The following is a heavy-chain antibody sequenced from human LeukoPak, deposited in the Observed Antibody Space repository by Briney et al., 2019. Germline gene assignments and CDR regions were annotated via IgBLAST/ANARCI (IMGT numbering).Heavy chain of an antibody. V-gene: IGHV4-61*08. D-gene: IGHD3-22*01. CDR1: GGSISSGGYS. CDR3: ARETYYSESSDYFALYYFDY. J-gene: IGHJ4*02. CDR2: IYYSGST. Sequence: SQTLSLTCAVSGGSISSGGYSWSWIRQPPGKGLEWIGFIYYSGSTNYNPSLKSRVTISVDTSKNQFSLKLSSVTAADTALYYCARETYYSESSDYFALYYFDYWGQGTLVTVSS.